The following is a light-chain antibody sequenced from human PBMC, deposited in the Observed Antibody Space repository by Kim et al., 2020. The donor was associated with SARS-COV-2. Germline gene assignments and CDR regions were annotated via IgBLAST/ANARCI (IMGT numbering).Light chain of an antibody. CDR2: DAS. V-gene: IGKV1-33*01. J-gene: IGKJ5*01. CDR1: QDITEY. Sequence: DIQMTQSPSSLSASVGDRVTITCQASQDITEYLNWYQHRPGKAPQLLIYDASILETGVPSRFSGSGSGTDFAVTISSLQPGDIALYYCQQYDNLPITFGQGTRLEIK. CDR3: QQYDNLPIT.